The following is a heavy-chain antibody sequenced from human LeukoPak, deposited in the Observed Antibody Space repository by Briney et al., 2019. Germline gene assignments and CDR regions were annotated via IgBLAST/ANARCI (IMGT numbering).Heavy chain of an antibody. J-gene: IGHJ4*02. D-gene: IGHD6-13*01. CDR3: ATRAWGAAAGIPYY. CDR2: MNPNSGNT. V-gene: IGHV1-8*01. CDR1: GYTFTSYD. Sequence: ASVKVSCKASGYTFTSYDINWVRHATGQGLELMGWMNPNSGNTGYAQKFQGRVTMTRNTSISTAYMELSSLRSEDTAVYYCATRAWGAAAGIPYYWGQGTLVTVSS.